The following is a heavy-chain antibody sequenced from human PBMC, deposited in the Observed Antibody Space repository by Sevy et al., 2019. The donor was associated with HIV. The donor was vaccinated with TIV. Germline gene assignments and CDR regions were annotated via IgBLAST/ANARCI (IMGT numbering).Heavy chain of an antibody. Sequence: GGSLRLSCAASGFTFSSYGMHWVRQAPGKGLEWVAVISYDGSNKYYADSLKGRFTISRENSKNTLYLQMNSLRAEDTAVYYCAKDLSRSDYDFWTVDAFDIWGQGTMVTVSS. CDR1: GFTFSSYG. CDR3: AKDLSRSDYDFWTVDAFDI. V-gene: IGHV3-30*18. D-gene: IGHD3-3*01. J-gene: IGHJ3*02. CDR2: ISYDGSNK.